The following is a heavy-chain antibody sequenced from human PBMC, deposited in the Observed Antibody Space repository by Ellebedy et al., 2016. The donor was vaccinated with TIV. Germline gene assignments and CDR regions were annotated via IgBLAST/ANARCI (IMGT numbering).Heavy chain of an antibody. V-gene: IGHV3-21*01. D-gene: IGHD3-22*01. CDR3: ARDDSSGYYKSYYYGMDV. Sequence: GESLKISCAASGFAFSSYSMNWVRQAPGKGLEWVSSISSSSSYIYYADSVKGRFTISRDNAKNSLYLQMNSLRAEDTAVYYCARDDSSGYYKSYYYGMDVWGQGTTVSVSS. CDR2: ISSSSSYI. CDR1: GFAFSSYS. J-gene: IGHJ6*02.